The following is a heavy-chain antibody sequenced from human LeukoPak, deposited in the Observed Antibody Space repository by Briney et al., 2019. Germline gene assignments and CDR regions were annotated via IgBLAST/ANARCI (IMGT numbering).Heavy chain of an antibody. J-gene: IGHJ4*02. D-gene: IGHD6-19*01. CDR1: GFTFRSFA. V-gene: IGHV3-23*01. Sequence: QSGGSLRLSCAASGFTFRSFAMIWVRQSPGKGLEWVSAMDGSGGYIYYADSVRGRFTISRDNSKNTLYMEMSSLRVEDTAVYYCAKALSSEWLTPEYWGQGTLVTVSS. CDR2: MDGSGGYI. CDR3: AKALSSEWLTPEY.